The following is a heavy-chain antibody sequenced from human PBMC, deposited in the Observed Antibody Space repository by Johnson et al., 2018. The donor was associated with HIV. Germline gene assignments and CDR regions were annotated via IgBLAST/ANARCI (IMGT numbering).Heavy chain of an antibody. V-gene: IGHV3-7*01. CDR3: ARDQYSSSWYDAFDI. D-gene: IGHD6-13*01. CDR2: IKQDGSEK. Sequence: VQLMESGGGLVQPGGSLRLSCAASGFTFSSYWMSWVRQAPGKGLEWVANIKQDGSEKYYADSVKGRFTISRDNSKNTLYLQMNSLRAEDTAVYYCARDQYSSSWYDAFDIWGQGTMVTVSS. CDR1: GFTFSSYW. J-gene: IGHJ3*02.